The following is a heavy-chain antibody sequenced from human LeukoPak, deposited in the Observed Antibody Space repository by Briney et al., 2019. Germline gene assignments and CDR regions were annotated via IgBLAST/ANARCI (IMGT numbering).Heavy chain of an antibody. CDR2: INSNGSST. Sequence: PGGSLRLSCAASGFTFSGYWMHWVRQAPGKGLVWVSRINSNGSSTNYADSVKGRFTSSRDNAKNTLYLQMNSLRAEDTAVYYCAKDSTGYCSGGSCYDFDYWGQGTLVTVSS. D-gene: IGHD2-15*01. CDR1: GFTFSGYW. J-gene: IGHJ4*02. CDR3: AKDSTGYCSGGSCYDFDY. V-gene: IGHV3-74*01.